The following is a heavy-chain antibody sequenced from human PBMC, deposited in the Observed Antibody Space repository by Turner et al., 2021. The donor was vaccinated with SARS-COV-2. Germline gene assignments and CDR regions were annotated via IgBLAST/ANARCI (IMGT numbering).Heavy chain of an antibody. CDR3: AKSYSGSYWDRNDY. Sequence: QVQLVESGGGVVQPGRSLRLSCAASGFTFSIYGMHWVRQAPGKGLEWVEVISYDGSNKYYADSVKGRFTISRDNSKNTLYLQMNSLRAEDTAVYYCAKSYSGSYWDRNDYWGQGTLVTVSS. J-gene: IGHJ4*02. CDR2: ISYDGSNK. V-gene: IGHV3-30*18. D-gene: IGHD1-26*01. CDR1: GFTFSIYG.